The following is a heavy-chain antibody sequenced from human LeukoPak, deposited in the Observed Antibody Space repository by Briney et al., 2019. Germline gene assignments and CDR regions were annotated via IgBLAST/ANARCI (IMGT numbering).Heavy chain of an antibody. CDR1: GFTFSRYW. CDR3: ARDRDVYHAGVDF. J-gene: IGHJ4*02. V-gene: IGHV3-7*01. D-gene: IGHD5-24*01. CDR2: IKENGGEK. Sequence: PGGSLRLSWAASGFTFSRYWMTWVRQAPGKGLEWVANIKENGGEKFYVDSVRGRFTISRDNAKTSLYLQMNSLRADDSAVYYCARDRDVYHAGVDFWGQGTLVTVSS.